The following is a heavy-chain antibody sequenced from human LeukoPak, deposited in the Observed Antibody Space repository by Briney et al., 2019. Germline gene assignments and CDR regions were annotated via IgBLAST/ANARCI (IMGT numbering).Heavy chain of an antibody. V-gene: IGHV3-23*01. Sequence: GSQRLSCAASGFTFSSYAMSWVRQAPGKGVEWVSTISDGGDKTYYADSVKGRFTISRDTSKNTLYLQMASRRAEDTAVYYCAKTPRSRYYFDYWGQGTLVTVSS. CDR3: AKTPRSRYYFDY. D-gene: IGHD2-15*01. J-gene: IGHJ4*02. CDR2: ISDGGDKT. CDR1: GFTFSSYA.